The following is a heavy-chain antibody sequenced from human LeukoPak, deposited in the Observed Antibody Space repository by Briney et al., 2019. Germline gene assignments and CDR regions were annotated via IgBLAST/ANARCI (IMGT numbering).Heavy chain of an antibody. CDR1: GGSLSSYY. CDR3: ATTRWTSERGGFDY. D-gene: IGHD1-1*01. V-gene: IGHV4-4*07. J-gene: IGHJ4*02. CDR2: IYTSGST. Sequence: SETLSLTCTVSGGSLSSYYWSWIRQPAGKGLEWIGRIYTSGSTNYNPSLKSRVTMSVDTSKNQFSLKLSSVTAADTAMYYCATTRWTSERGGFDYWGQGTLVTVSS.